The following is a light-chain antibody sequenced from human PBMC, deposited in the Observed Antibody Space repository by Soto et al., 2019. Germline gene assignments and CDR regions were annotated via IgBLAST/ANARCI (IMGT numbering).Light chain of an antibody. CDR3: QQRSSWPFT. J-gene: IGKJ3*01. Sequence: ERVMTQSPATLSVSPGERVTLSCRASQSVGSDLAWYLQKPGQAPRLLIYGASTRATDIPARFSGSGSGTEFTLTISSLQSEDFAVYYCQQRSSWPFTFGPGTKVDIK. CDR2: GAS. CDR1: QSVGSD. V-gene: IGKV3-15*01.